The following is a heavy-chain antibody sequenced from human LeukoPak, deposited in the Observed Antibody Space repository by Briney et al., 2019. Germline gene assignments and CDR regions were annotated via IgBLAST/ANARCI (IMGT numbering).Heavy chain of an antibody. CDR2: INHSGST. CDR1: GGSFSGYY. J-gene: IGHJ5*02. Sequence: SETLSLTCAVYGGSFSGYYWSWIRQPPGKGLEWIGEINHSGSTNYNPSLKSRVTISVDTSKNQFSLKLSSVTAADTAVYYCARGHYDSSGYYCVNWFDPWGQGTLVTVSS. D-gene: IGHD3-22*01. CDR3: ARGHYDSSGYYCVNWFDP. V-gene: IGHV4-34*01.